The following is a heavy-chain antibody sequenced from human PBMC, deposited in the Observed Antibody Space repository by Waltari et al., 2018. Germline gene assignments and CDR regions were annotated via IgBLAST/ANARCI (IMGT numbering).Heavy chain of an antibody. CDR2: IYTSGST. V-gene: IGHV4-61*09. Sequence: QVQLQESGPGLVKPSQTLSLTCTVSGGSISSGSYYWSWIRQPAGKGLEWIGYIYTSGSTNYNPSLKSRVTISVDTSKNQFSLKLSSVTAADTAVYYCAREEVVAAYYYYYGMDVWGQGP. CDR3: AREEVVAAYYYYYGMDV. D-gene: IGHD2-15*01. J-gene: IGHJ6*02. CDR1: GGSISSGSYY.